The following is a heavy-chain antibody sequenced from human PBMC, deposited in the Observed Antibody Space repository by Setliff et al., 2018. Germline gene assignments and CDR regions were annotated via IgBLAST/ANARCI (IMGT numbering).Heavy chain of an antibody. Sequence: GESLTISCKGSGYSFTSYWIGWVRQMPGKGLEWMGIIYPGDSDTRYSPSFQGQVTISAGKSISTAYLQWSSLKASDTAMYYCARLSPYGDDAFDIWGQGTMVTVSS. CDR1: GYSFTSYW. CDR2: IYPGDSDT. D-gene: IGHD4-17*01. J-gene: IGHJ3*02. CDR3: ARLSPYGDDAFDI. V-gene: IGHV5-51*01.